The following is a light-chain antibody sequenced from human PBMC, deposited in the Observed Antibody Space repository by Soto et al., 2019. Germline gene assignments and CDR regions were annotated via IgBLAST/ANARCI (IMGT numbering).Light chain of an antibody. J-gene: IGKJ5*01. Sequence: DIQMTQSPSSLSASVGDRVTITCRASQSISSYLNWYQQKPGKAPKLLIYAASSLQSGVPSRFSGSGSGTDFTLTISSLQPEDFAVYYCQQYNNWPLITFGQGTRLEIK. CDR3: QQYNNWPLIT. CDR2: AAS. V-gene: IGKV1-39*01. CDR1: QSISSY.